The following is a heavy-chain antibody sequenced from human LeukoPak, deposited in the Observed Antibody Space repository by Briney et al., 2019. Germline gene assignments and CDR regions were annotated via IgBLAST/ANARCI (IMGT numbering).Heavy chain of an antibody. Sequence: GGSLRLSCAASGFTFSSYWMSWVRQSPGKGRKWVANIKPDGSEKYFMDSVKGRFTISRDNAKNALYLEMNSLRAEDTAEYFCARERMYSGSGSTYPYYDYWGQGTLVTVSS. D-gene: IGHD3-10*01. CDR1: GFTFSSYW. CDR3: ARERMYSGSGSTYPYYDY. CDR2: IKPDGSEK. V-gene: IGHV3-7*01. J-gene: IGHJ4*02.